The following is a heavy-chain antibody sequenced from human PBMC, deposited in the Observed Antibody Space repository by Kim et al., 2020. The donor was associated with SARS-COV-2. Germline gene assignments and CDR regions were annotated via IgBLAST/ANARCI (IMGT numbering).Heavy chain of an antibody. D-gene: IGHD1-1*01. Sequence: SETLSFTSSVSGASISDYYYTWIRQPIGKGLEWIGRIYVSGGTKCNPSLRSRVTLSVDTSRSQLSLRLNSVTAADTAVYYCASQSVGTTYTPWGQGVLVTVSS. CDR1: GASISDYY. CDR3: ASQSVGTTYTP. V-gene: IGHV4-4*07. CDR2: IYVSGGT. J-gene: IGHJ4*02.